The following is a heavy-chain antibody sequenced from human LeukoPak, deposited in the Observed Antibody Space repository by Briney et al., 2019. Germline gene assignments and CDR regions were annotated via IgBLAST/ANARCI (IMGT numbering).Heavy chain of an antibody. CDR3: AKYSSSSNSYYGMDV. J-gene: IGHJ6*02. D-gene: IGHD6-13*01. Sequence: PGGSLRLSCAASGFTVSSNYMSWVRQAPGKGLEWVSVIYSGGSTYYADSVKGRFTISRDNSKNTLYLQMNSLRAEDTAVYYCAKYSSSSNSYYGMDVWGQGTTVTVSS. CDR1: GFTVSSNY. V-gene: IGHV3-53*01. CDR2: IYSGGST.